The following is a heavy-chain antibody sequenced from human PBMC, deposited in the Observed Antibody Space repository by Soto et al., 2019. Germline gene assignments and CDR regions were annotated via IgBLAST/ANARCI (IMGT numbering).Heavy chain of an antibody. D-gene: IGHD3-3*01. Sequence: GGSLRLSCAASGFTFSSYGMHWVRQAPGKGLEWVAVIWYDGSNKYHADTVKGRFTISRDNSKNTLYLQMNSLRAEDTAVYYCARGYDFWSGYYYPYGMDVWGQGTTVTVSS. CDR2: IWYDGSNK. CDR3: ARGYDFWSGYYYPYGMDV. CDR1: GFTFSSYG. V-gene: IGHV3-33*01. J-gene: IGHJ6*02.